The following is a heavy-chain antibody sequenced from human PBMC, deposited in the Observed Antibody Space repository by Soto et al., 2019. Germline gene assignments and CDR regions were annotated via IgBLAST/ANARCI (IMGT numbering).Heavy chain of an antibody. Sequence: SETLSLTCAVYGGSFSGYYWSWIRQPPGKGLEWIGEINHSGSTNYNPSLKSRVTISVDTSKNQFSLKLSSVTAADTAVYYCARVLKYYDFWSGHSGDVWGKGTTVTVSS. D-gene: IGHD3-3*01. V-gene: IGHV4-34*01. CDR3: ARVLKYYDFWSGHSGDV. J-gene: IGHJ6*04. CDR2: INHSGST. CDR1: GGSFSGYY.